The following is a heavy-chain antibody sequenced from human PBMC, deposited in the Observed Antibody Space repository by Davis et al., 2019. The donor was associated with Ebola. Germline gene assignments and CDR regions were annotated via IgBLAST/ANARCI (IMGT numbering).Heavy chain of an antibody. CDR2: ISSSSSYI. V-gene: IGHV3-21*01. J-gene: IGHJ4*02. CDR3: ARPYYYGSGSPPLFDY. CDR1: GFTFSSYS. D-gene: IGHD3-10*01. Sequence: GESLKISCAASGFTFSSYSMNWVRQAPGKGLEWVSSISSSSSYIYYADSVKGRFTNSRDNAKNSLYLQMNSLRAEDTAVYYCARPYYYGSGSPPLFDYWGQGTLVTVSS.